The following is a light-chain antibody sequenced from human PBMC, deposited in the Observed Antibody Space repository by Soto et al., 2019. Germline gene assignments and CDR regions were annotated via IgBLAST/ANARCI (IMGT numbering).Light chain of an antibody. CDR3: CSYAGSSYV. J-gene: IGLJ1*01. CDR2: EVG. CDR1: SSAVGYSDS. Sequence: QSALTQDASWSGSPGLSFGISCTGTSSAVGYSDSVSWYQQLPGKAHTLLIYEVGDRPSGVSNRFSGSKSGNTASLTISGLQAEDEADYYCCSYAGSSYVFGTGTKVTVL. V-gene: IGLV2-14*01.